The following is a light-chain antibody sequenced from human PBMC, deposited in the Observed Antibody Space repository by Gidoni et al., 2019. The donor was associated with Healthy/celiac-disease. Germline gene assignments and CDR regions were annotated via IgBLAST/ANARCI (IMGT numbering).Light chain of an antibody. V-gene: IGKV3-15*01. CDR1: QSVYSN. Sequence: EIVMTQSPAALSVSPGERATLSCRASQSVYSNLAWYQQKPGQAPRLLIYDASTRATGVPARFSGSGSGTDFTLTISGLQSEDFAVYYCQQYNNWPPFTFXPXTTVDIK. CDR2: DAS. J-gene: IGKJ3*01. CDR3: QQYNNWPPFT.